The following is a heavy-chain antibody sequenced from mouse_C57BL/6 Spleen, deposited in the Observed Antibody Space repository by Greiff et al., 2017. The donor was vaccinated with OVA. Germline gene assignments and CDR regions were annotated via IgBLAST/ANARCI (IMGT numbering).Heavy chain of an antibody. D-gene: IGHD4-1*01. CDR2: IDPSDSYT. J-gene: IGHJ3*01. CDR1: GYTFTSYW. Sequence: QVQLQQPGAELVMPGASVKLSCKASGYTFTSYWMHWVKQRPGQGLEWIGEIDPSDSYTNYNQKFKGKSTLTVDKSSSTAYMQLSSLTSEDSAVYYCARLGKDFAYWGQGTLVTVSA. CDR3: ARLGKDFAY. V-gene: IGHV1-69*01.